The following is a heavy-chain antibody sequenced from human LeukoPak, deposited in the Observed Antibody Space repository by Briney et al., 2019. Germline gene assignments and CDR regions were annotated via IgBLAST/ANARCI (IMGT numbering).Heavy chain of an antibody. CDR1: GFTSSNSW. J-gene: IGHJ4*02. Sequence: GGSLRLSCAASGFTSSNSWMNWVRQAPGKGLEWVANIKQDGSEKYYLDSVKGRFTISRDNSKNSLYLQMNSLKAEDTAVYYCAASYSSLSPNDYWGQGTLVIVSS. CDR3: AASYSSLSPNDY. D-gene: IGHD6-6*01. CDR2: IKQDGSEK. V-gene: IGHV3-7*01.